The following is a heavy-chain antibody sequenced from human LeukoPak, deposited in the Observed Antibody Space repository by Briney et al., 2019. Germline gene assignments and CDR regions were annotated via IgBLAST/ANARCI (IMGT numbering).Heavy chain of an antibody. D-gene: IGHD3-3*01. Sequence: PGGSLRLSCAASGFTFSSYSMNWFRQAPGKGLEWVSYISSSSSTIYYADSVKGRFTIYRDNAKNSLYLQMNSLRAEDTAVYYCARADYDFWSRYYYMDVWGNGTTVTVSS. CDR3: ARADYDFWSRYYYMDV. V-gene: IGHV3-48*01. CDR2: ISSSSSTI. CDR1: GFTFSSYS. J-gene: IGHJ6*03.